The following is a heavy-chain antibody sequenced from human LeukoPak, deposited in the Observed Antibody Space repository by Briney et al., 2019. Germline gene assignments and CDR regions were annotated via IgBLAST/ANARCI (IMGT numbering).Heavy chain of an antibody. CDR3: ARDYYSNYVFVPFYYYGMDV. CDR1: GFTFSSYW. J-gene: IGHJ6*02. D-gene: IGHD4-11*01. Sequence: GGSLRLSCAASGFTFSSYWMHWVRQAPGKGLVWVSRINSDGSSTSYADSVKGRFTISRDNAKNTLYLQMNSLRAEDTAVYYCARDYYSNYVFVPFYYYGMDVWGQGTTVTVSS. CDR2: INSDGSST. V-gene: IGHV3-74*01.